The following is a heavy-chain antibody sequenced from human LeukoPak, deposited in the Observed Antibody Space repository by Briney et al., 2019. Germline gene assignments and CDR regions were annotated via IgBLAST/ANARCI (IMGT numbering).Heavy chain of an antibody. Sequence: GRSLRLSCAASGFTLSTCGMHRVRQAPGKGLEWVAMISHDGNSKQYADFAKGRFTISRDNSKNTLYLEMNSLRTEDTAVYHCAKDLYDNDWYNYFDPWGQGALVTVSS. D-gene: IGHD5-24*01. J-gene: IGHJ5*02. CDR2: ISHDGNSK. V-gene: IGHV3-30*18. CDR3: AKDLYDNDWYNYFDP. CDR1: GFTLSTCG.